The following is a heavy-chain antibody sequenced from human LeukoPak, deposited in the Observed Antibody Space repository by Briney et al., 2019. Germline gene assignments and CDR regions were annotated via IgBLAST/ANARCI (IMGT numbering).Heavy chain of an antibody. CDR3: AKDSGTTVPYYFDY. Sequence: GGSLRLSCAASGFTFSSYSMNWVRQAPGKGLEWVAFIRYDGSNKYYADSVKGRFTISRDNSKNTLYLQMNSLRAEDTAVYYCAKDSGTTVPYYFDYWGQGTLVTVSS. CDR1: GFTFSSYS. D-gene: IGHD4-17*01. CDR2: IRYDGSNK. V-gene: IGHV3-30*02. J-gene: IGHJ4*02.